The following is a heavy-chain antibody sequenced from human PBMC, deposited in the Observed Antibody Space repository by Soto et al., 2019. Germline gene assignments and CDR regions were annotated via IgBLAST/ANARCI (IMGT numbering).Heavy chain of an antibody. Sequence: SGPTLVNPTQTLTLTCTFSGFSLSTSGVGVGWIRQPPGKALEWLALIYWDDDKRFSPSLESRLAITKDTAKNQVVLTMTHMDPVGTGTYYCAHRPGFSMSFDYWGQGALVTVSS. J-gene: IGHJ4*02. D-gene: IGHD3-22*01. CDR2: IYWDDDK. CDR3: AHRPGFSMSFDY. CDR1: GFSLSTSGVG. V-gene: IGHV2-5*02.